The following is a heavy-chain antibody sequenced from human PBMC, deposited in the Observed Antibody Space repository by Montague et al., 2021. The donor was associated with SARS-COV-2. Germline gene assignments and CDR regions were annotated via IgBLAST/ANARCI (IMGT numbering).Heavy chain of an antibody. D-gene: IGHD6-19*01. Sequence: TNYNPSLKSRVIISVDTSKNQLSLKLSSVTAADTAVYYCATQEDPSGWIPGPFDFWGQGTLLTVSS. CDR3: ATQEDPSGWIPGPFDF. CDR2: T. V-gene: IGHV4-39*01. J-gene: IGHJ4*02.